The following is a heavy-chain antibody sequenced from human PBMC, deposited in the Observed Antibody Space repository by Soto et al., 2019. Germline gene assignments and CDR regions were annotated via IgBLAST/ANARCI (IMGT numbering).Heavy chain of an antibody. CDR2: TRDKPNSYTT. D-gene: IGHD3-9*01. J-gene: IGHJ4*02. Sequence: EVQLVESGGGLVQPGGSLRLSCAASGLTLSDQYMDWVRQAPGKWLEWVGRTRDKPNSYTTAYAASVKGRFTISRDDSKNSLYLQMNSLNTEDTAVYFCGRPLTGSGHIEYWGQGTLVTVSS. CDR1: GLTLSDQY. CDR3: GRPLTGSGHIEY. V-gene: IGHV3-72*01.